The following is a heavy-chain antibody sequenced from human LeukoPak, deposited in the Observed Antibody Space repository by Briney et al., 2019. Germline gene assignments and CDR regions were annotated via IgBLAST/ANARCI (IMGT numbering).Heavy chain of an antibody. D-gene: IGHD3-22*01. CDR1: GGSISSHY. Sequence: SETLSLTCTVSGGSISSHYWSWIRQPPGKGLEWIGYIYYSGSTNYNPSLKSRVTISVDQSKNQFSLKLSSVTAADTAVYYCARDSDYSDSSGYYNWFDPWGQGTLVTVSS. J-gene: IGHJ5*02. CDR2: IYYSGST. CDR3: ARDSDYSDSSGYYNWFDP. V-gene: IGHV4-59*11.